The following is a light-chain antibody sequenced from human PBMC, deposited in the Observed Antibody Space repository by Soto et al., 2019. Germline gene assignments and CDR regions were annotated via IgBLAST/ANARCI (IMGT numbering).Light chain of an antibody. CDR2: AAS. CDR3: QQDNILPFT. J-gene: IGKJ3*01. CDR1: QAIGVW. V-gene: IGKV1-12*01. Sequence: DIQMTQSPSSVSASVGDRVTITCRASQAIGVWLAWYQQKPGKAPDLLIYAASQLHSGVPLRFSGSGSGTDFTLTISSLQPEDFATYFFQQDNILPFTFGHGTRLDVK.